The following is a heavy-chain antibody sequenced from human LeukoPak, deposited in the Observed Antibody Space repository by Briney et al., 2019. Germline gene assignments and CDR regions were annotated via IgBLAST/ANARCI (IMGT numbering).Heavy chain of an antibody. CDR3: ARSSLGTITAGPFDY. V-gene: IGHV1-18*01. CDR2: ISGYNGNT. CDR1: GYTFSSYG. D-gene: IGHD5-12*01. J-gene: IGHJ4*02. Sequence: ASVKVSFKASGYTFSSYGIAWVRQAPGQGLEWMGCISGYNGNTNYAQKLQGRVSMTTDTSTTTAYMELRSLTSDDTALYYCARSSLGTITAGPFDYWGQGTLVTVSS.